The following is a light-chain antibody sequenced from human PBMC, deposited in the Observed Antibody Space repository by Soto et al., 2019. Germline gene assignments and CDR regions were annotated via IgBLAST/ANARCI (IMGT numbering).Light chain of an antibody. Sequence: QSTLTQTASVSGSPGQSITMACTGTSSDVGGYNFVSWYQQHPGKAPKLIVNEVANRLSGVSGRFSCSKSGNTAFLTISGLQAEDEAVYYCCSHSSSSTWMFGGGTKVTVL. CDR2: EVA. CDR3: CSHSSSSTWM. V-gene: IGLV2-14*03. CDR1: SSDVGGYNF. J-gene: IGLJ3*02.